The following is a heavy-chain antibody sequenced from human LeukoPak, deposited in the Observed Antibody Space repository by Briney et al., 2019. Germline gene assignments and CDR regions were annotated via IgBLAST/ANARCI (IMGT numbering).Heavy chain of an antibody. V-gene: IGHV1-2*02. CDR3: ARAPKLWFGELSVCYFDY. J-gene: IGHJ4*02. CDR1: GYTFTGYY. Sequence: GASVKVSCKASGYTFTGYYMHWVRQAPGQGLEWMGWINPNSGGTNYAQKFQGRVTMTRDTSISTAYMELSRLRSDDTAVYYCARAPKLWFGELSVCYFDYWGQGTLVTVSS. CDR2: INPNSGGT. D-gene: IGHD3-10*01.